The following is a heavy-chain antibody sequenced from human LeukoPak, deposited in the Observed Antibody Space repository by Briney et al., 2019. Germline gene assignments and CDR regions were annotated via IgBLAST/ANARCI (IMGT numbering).Heavy chain of an antibody. CDR2: INSDGSST. J-gene: IGHJ4*02. CDR1: GFTFSSYW. D-gene: IGHD3-22*01. V-gene: IGHV3-74*01. CDR3: ARITGYDSSAFPVDFDY. Sequence: PGGSLRLSCAASGFTFSSYWMHWVRQAPGKGLVWVSRINSDGSSTSYADSVKGRFTISRDNAKNTLYLQMNSLRAEDTAVYYCARITGYDSSAFPVDFDYWGQGTLVTVSS.